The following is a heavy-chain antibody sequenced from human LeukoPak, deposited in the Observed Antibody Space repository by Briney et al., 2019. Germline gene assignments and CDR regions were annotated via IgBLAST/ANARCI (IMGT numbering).Heavy chain of an antibody. V-gene: IGHV1-8*03. J-gene: IGHJ5*02. Sequence: ASVKVSCKASGYTFTSYDINWVRQATGQGLEWMGWMNPNSGNTGYAQKFQGRVTITRNTSISTAYMELSSLRSEDTAVYYCARSSTGTTEGVWYNWFDPWGQGTLVTVSS. CDR2: MNPNSGNT. CDR3: ARSSTGTTEGVWYNWFDP. D-gene: IGHD1-1*01. CDR1: GYTFTSYD.